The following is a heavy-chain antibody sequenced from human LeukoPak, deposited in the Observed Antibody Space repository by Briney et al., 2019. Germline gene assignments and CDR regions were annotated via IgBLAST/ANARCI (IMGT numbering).Heavy chain of an antibody. CDR3: ARHFREYYYGSGSYPYYFDY. Sequence: SETLSLTCTVSGGSISSGDYYWSWIRQPPGKGLEWIGYIYYSGSTYYNPSLKSRVTISVDTSKNQFSLKLSSVTAADTAVYYCARHFREYYYGSGSYPYYFDYWGQGTLVTVSS. CDR1: GGSISSGDYY. J-gene: IGHJ4*02. D-gene: IGHD3-10*01. CDR2: IYYSGST. V-gene: IGHV4-30-4*08.